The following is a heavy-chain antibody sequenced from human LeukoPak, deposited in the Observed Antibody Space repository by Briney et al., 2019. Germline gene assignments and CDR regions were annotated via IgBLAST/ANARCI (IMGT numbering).Heavy chain of an antibody. V-gene: IGHV3-23*01. Sequence: PGGSLRLSCAASGFTFSIYAMSWVRQAPGKGLEWVSAISGSGGTAYYADSVKGRFTISRDNSKNTMYLQMNGLRAEDTAVYYCAKIIGVLRFLEWLSAPNFDFWGQGTLVTVSS. D-gene: IGHD3-3*01. CDR2: ISGSGGTA. CDR3: AKIIGVLRFLEWLSAPNFDF. J-gene: IGHJ4*02. CDR1: GFTFSIYA.